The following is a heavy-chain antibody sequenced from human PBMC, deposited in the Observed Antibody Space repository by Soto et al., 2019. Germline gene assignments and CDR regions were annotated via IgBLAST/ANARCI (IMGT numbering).Heavy chain of an antibody. V-gene: IGHV4-39*01. CDR2: IYYSGST. D-gene: IGHD5-18*01. CDR3: ARHVRLWLAPFDY. Sequence: SETLSLTCTVSGGSISSSSYYWGWIRQPPGKGLEWIGSIYYSGSTYYNPSLKSRVTISVDTSKNQFSLKLSSVTAADTAVYYCARHVRLWLAPFDYWGQGTLVTVSS. CDR1: GGSISSSSYY. J-gene: IGHJ4*02.